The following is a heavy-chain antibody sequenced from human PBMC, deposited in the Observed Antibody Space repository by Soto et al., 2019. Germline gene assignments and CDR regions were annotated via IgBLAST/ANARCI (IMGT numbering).Heavy chain of an antibody. V-gene: IGHV1-18*01. Sequence: GASVKVSCKASAYTFTTYGINWVRQAPGQGLEWMGWISAYNGNTNYAQKFQGRVSVTTDTSTSTAYMELRSLRSDDTAVYYCARHGTGGAFDIWGQGTMVTVSS. CDR3: ARHGTGGAFDI. D-gene: IGHD2-8*02. CDR2: ISAYNGNT. CDR1: AYTFTTYG. J-gene: IGHJ3*02.